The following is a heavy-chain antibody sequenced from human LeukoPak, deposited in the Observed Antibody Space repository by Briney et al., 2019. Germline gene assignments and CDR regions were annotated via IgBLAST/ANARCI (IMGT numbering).Heavy chain of an antibody. D-gene: IGHD2-2*01. CDR3: ARGPTYQPIDF. V-gene: IGHV4-61*02. J-gene: IGHJ4*02. Sequence: SQTLSLTCTVSGGSISGGSYYWSWIRQPAGKGLEWIGRIYTSGSTNYNPSLKSRVTISVDTSKNQFSLKLSSVTAADTAVYYCARGPTYQPIDFWGQGTLVTVSS. CDR2: IYTSGST. CDR1: GGSISGGSYY.